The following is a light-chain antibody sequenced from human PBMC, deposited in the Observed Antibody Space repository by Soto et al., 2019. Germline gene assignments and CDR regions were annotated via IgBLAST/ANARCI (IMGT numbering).Light chain of an antibody. V-gene: IGLV2-14*01. J-gene: IGLJ1*01. CDR2: EVN. CDR3: SSYTSSSTYG. Sequence: QSALTQPASVSGSPGQSITISCTGASSDVGDYNYVSWYQHHPGKAPKLLIYEVNNRPSGVSDRFSGSKSGNVASLTISWLQAEDEADYYCSSYTSSSTYGFGTGTKVTVL. CDR1: SSDVGDYNY.